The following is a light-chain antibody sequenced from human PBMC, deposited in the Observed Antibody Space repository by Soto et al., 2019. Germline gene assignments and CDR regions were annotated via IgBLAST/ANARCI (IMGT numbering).Light chain of an antibody. J-gene: IGKJ1*01. V-gene: IGKV1-5*03. CDR3: QQFHSFSPT. CDR1: QSISSW. Sequence: DIQMTQSPSTLSASVGDRVTITCRASQSISSWLAWYQKKPGKAHKLLIYKASSLESGVPSRFSGSGSGTEFTLTISSLQPDDFATYYCQQFHSFSPTFGQGTKVEIK. CDR2: KAS.